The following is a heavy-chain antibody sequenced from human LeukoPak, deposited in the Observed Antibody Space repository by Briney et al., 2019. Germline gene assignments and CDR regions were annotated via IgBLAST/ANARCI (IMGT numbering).Heavy chain of an antibody. Sequence: ASVKVSCKVSGYTLTELSMHWVRQAPGKGLEWMGGFDPEDGETIYAQKFQGRVTMTEDTSTDTAYMELSSLRSEDTAVYYCATEVNREDDAAYHYYYYMDVWGKGTTVTISS. J-gene: IGHJ6*03. V-gene: IGHV1-24*01. CDR3: ATEVNREDDAAYHYYYYMDV. D-gene: IGHD1-1*01. CDR1: GYTLTELS. CDR2: FDPEDGET.